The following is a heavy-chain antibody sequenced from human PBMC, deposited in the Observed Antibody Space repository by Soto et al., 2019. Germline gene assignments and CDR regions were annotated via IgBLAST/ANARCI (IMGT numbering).Heavy chain of an antibody. Sequence: GASVKVSCKASGYTFTSYAMHWVRQAPGQRLEWMGWINAGNGNTKYSQKFQGRVTITRDTSASTAYMELSSLRSEDTAVYYCARDRVNTMVRGVMLSYYYMDVWGKGTTVTVSS. CDR1: GYTFTSYA. D-gene: IGHD3-10*01. CDR2: INAGNGNT. CDR3: ARDRVNTMVRGVMLSYYYMDV. J-gene: IGHJ6*03. V-gene: IGHV1-3*01.